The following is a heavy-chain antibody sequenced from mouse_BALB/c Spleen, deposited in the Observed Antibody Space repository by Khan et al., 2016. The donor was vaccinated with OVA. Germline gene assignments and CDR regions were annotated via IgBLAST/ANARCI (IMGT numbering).Heavy chain of an antibody. Sequence: EVQLQQSGAELVKPGASVKLSCTASGFNIKDTYLHWVKQRPEQGLEWIGRIAPANGNTQYDPTFQGKATITSDTSSDTSYLQLHSLTSEDTAVYYCARPSYDPRDFEVWGAGTTVTVSS. J-gene: IGHJ1*01. CDR2: IAPANGNT. CDR1: GFNIKDTY. V-gene: IGHV14-3*02. D-gene: IGHD2-3*01. CDR3: ARPSYDPRDFEV.